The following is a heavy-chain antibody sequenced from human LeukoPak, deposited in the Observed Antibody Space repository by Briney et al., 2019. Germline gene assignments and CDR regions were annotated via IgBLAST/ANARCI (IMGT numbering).Heavy chain of an antibody. CDR2: VAYDGSNK. CDR1: GYIFTDYY. D-gene: IGHD2-8*01. J-gene: IGHJ6*02. Sequence: SCKASGYIFTDYYMHWVRQAPGKGLEWMAVVAYDGSNKHYADSVQGRFTISRDNSKNTLYLQMNSLRAEDTAVYYCAKDCTNYCGMDVWGQGTTVTVSS. V-gene: IGHV3-30*18. CDR3: AKDCTNYCGMDV.